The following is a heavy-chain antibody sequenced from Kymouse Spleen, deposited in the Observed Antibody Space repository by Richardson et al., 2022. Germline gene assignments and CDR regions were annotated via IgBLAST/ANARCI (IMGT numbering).Heavy chain of an antibody. V-gene: IGHV3-30*18. CDR3: AKDHQQLVLDY. CDR2: ISYDGSNK. D-gene: IGHD6-6*01. Sequence: QVQLVESGGGVVQPGRSLRLSCAASGFTFSSYGMHWVRQAPGKGLEWVAVISYDGSNKYYADSVKGRFTISRDNSKNTLYLQMNSLRAEDTAVYYCAKDHQQLVLDYWGQGTLVTVSS. J-gene: IGHJ4*02. CDR1: GFTFSSYG.